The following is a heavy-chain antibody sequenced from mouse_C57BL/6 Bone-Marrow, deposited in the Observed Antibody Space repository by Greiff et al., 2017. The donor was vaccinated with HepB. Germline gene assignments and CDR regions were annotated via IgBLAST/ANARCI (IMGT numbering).Heavy chain of an antibody. V-gene: IGHV4-1*01. CDR1: GIDFSRYW. J-gene: IGHJ4*01. CDR3: ARHDYDGYYYAMDY. D-gene: IGHD2-4*01. CDR2: INPDSSTI. Sequence: AASGIDFSRYWMSWVRRAPGKGLEWIGEINPDSSTINYAPSLKDKFIISRDNAKNTLYLQMSKVRSEDTALYYCARHDYDGYYYAMDYWGQGTSVTVSS.